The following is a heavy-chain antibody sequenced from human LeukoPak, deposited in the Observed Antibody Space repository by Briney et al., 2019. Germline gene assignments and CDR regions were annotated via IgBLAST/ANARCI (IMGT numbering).Heavy chain of an antibody. CDR3: ARDPNTHIDY. CDR2: INPRDGST. Sequence: ASVKVSCKASGFTFTTYYMHWVRQAPGHGLEWMGIINPRDGSTTYAQKFQGRVTMTRDTSTSTVYMELSGLRSEYTAVYYCARDPNTHIDYWGQGTLVTVSS. CDR1: GFTFTTYY. J-gene: IGHJ4*02. V-gene: IGHV1-46*01.